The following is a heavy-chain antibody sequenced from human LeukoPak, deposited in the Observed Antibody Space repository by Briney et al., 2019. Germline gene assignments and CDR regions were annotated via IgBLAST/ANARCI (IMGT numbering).Heavy chain of an antibody. D-gene: IGHD3-3*01. J-gene: IGHJ4*02. CDR1: GGTFTSYG. CDR2: ISAYNGDT. Sequence: ASVKVSCKASGGTFTSYGISWVRQAPGQGLEWMGWISAYNGDTNYAQKLQGRVIMTTDTSTSTAYMELRSLRSDDTAVYYCARSFYDFWSGYSPYTPVLYWGQGTLVTVSS. V-gene: IGHV1-18*01. CDR3: ARSFYDFWSGYSPYTPVLY.